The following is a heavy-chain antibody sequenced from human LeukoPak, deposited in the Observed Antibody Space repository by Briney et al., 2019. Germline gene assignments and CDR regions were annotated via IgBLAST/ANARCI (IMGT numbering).Heavy chain of an antibody. CDR3: ARRRATVTTFDY. CDR1: GYTFTGHY. Sequence: ASVKVSCKASGYTFTGHYMHWVRQAPGQGLEWMGWINPNSGGTNYAQKFQGRVTMTRDTSISTAYMELSRLRSDDTAVYYCARRRATVTTFDYWGQGTLVTVSS. D-gene: IGHD4-17*01. CDR2: INPNSGGT. J-gene: IGHJ4*02. V-gene: IGHV1-2*02.